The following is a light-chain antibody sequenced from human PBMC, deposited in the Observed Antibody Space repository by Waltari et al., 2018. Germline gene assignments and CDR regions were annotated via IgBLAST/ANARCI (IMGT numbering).Light chain of an antibody. V-gene: IGKV1-5*03. CDR2: KAF. CDR1: QRVAIY. CDR3: QQYYSYPRT. Sequence: DIHIPQSPSTLSASAGDRVTISCRASQRVAIYLAWYQQKPGRAPILLIYKAFNLQYGAPARFSGSGSGTEFTLTISSLRPDDFATYYCQQYYSYPRTFGQGTKVEIK. J-gene: IGKJ2*01.